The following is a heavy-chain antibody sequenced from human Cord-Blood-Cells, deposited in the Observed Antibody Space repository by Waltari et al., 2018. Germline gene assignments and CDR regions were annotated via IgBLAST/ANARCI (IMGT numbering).Heavy chain of an antibody. V-gene: IGHV4-38-2*02. Sequence: QVQLQESGPGLVKPSETLSLTCTVSGYSISSGYYWGWIRQPPGKGLEWIGSIYHSGRTSYNPSLKSRVTISVDTSKNQFSLKLSSVTAADTAVYYCAREYRPSIAARKGGHDAFDIWGQGTMVTVSS. D-gene: IGHD6-6*01. CDR1: GYSISSGYY. CDR2: IYHSGRT. J-gene: IGHJ3*02. CDR3: AREYRPSIAARKGGHDAFDI.